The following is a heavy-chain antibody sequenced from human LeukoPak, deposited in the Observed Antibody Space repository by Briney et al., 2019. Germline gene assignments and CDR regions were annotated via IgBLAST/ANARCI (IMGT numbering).Heavy chain of an antibody. J-gene: IGHJ5*02. Sequence: SVKVSCKASGGTFSSYAISWVRQAPGQGLGWMGGIIPIFATANYAQKFQGRVTITTDESTRTAYMELSSLRSEDTAVYYCARGYCSSTSCYTMDHWFDPWGQGTLVTVSS. CDR3: ARGYCSSTSCYTMDHWFDP. CDR2: IIPIFATA. CDR1: GGTFSSYA. V-gene: IGHV1-69*05. D-gene: IGHD2-2*02.